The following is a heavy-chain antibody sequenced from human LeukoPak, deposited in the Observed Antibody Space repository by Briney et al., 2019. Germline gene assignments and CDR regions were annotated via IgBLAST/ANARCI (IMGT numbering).Heavy chain of an antibody. CDR2: IYYSGST. J-gene: IGHJ6*02. CDR3: ACRYSYGYRPYYYYGMDV. V-gene: IGHV4-39*01. Sequence: SETLSLTCTVSGGSISSSSYYWGWIRQPPGKGLEWIGSIYYSGSTCYNPSLKSRVTISVDTSKNQFSLKLSSVTAADTAVYYCACRYSYGYRPYYYYGMDVWGQGTTVTVSS. CDR1: GGSISSSSYY. D-gene: IGHD5-18*01.